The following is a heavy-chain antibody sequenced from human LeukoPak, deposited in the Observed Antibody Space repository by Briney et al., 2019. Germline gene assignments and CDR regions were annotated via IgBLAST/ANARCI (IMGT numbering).Heavy chain of an antibody. CDR3: ARHRGVSYYDAFDI. CDR2: IFHTGDT. Sequence: PSETLSLTCGVSGDSISSYYWSWIRQPPGKGLEWIGYIFHTGDTNYNPSLKSRVTISVDTSKNQFSLNLSSVTAADTAIYYCARHRGVSYYDAFDIWGRGTVVTVSS. D-gene: IGHD1-26*01. J-gene: IGHJ3*02. V-gene: IGHV4-59*08. CDR1: GDSISSYY.